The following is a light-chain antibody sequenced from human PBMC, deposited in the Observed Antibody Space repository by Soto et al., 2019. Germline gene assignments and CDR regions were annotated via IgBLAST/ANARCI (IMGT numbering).Light chain of an antibody. CDR3: SSYTSIYV. J-gene: IGLJ1*01. Sequence: QSVLTQPASVSGSPGQSITISCTGTSSDVGGYNYVSWYQQHPGKAPKLMIYDVSNRPSGVSNRFSGSKSGNTASLTISGLQAEDEAYYYCSSYTSIYVFGTGTKVTVL. CDR1: SSDVGGYNY. V-gene: IGLV2-14*01. CDR2: DVS.